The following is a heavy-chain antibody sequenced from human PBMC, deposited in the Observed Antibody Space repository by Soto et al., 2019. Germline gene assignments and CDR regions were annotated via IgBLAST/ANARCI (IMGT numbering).Heavy chain of an antibody. CDR1: GFTFNSXC. CDR3: GRVPLVGYYANGVDV. Sequence: LXLXCAAPGFTFNSXCLYCLPQAPGKWLEWFANIDTDGTRKNYVDSLNGRFMISKDDSKNSLLLQMNSMRAEDRAVYYGGRVPLVGYYANGVDVWGQGTTVTVSS. D-gene: IGHD4-17*01. CDR2: IDTDGTRK. J-gene: IGHJ6*02. V-gene: IGHV3-7*03.